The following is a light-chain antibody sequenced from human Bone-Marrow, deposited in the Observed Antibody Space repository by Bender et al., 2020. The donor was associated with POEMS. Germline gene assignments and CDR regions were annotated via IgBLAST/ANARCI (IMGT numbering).Light chain of an antibody. CDR3: SSYSSSTTLVV. V-gene: IGLV2-14*03. Sequence: QSALTQPASVSGSLGQSITISCTGTNSDVGGYNYVSWYQQLPGEAPQLILSAVGNRPSGVSQRFSGSKSGNTASLTISGLQAEDEAHYFCSSYSSSTTLVVFGTGTEVTVL. CDR2: AVG. CDR1: NSDVGGYNY. J-gene: IGLJ1*01.